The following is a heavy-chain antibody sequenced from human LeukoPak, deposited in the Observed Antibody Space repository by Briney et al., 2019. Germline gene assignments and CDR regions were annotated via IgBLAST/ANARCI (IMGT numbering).Heavy chain of an antibody. CDR2: IYSGGNT. J-gene: IGHJ3*02. D-gene: IGHD3-22*01. CDR3: ARGALYESSGCDI. V-gene: IGHV3-53*01. Sequence: PGGSLRLSCAASGFTVSSNYMSWVRRAPGKGLEWVSVIYSGGNTYYADSVKGRFTISRDNAKNTMYLQTNSLRAEDTAVYYCARGALYESSGCDIWGQGTMVTVSS. CDR1: GFTVSSNY.